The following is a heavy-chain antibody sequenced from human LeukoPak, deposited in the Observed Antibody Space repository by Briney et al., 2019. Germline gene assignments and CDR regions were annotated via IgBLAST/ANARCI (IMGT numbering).Heavy chain of an antibody. CDR3: ARGVLGPYYFDL. CDR2: IHYPGAT. CDR1: VGTFRGYY. D-gene: IGHD7-27*01. Sequence: AETLSLTCALYVGTFRGYYWSCIREPPGGGREWSVEIHYPGATNYKPPLKSRVVISGDQSKNKVSLRVSSVTAADTAVYYCARGVLGPYYFDLWGRGTLVTVSS. J-gene: IGHJ2*01. V-gene: IGHV4-34*01.